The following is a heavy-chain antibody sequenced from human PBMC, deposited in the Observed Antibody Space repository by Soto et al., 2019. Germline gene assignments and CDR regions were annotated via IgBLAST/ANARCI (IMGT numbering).Heavy chain of an antibody. J-gene: IGHJ4*02. V-gene: IGHV1-46*01. CDR2: ISPSGGTT. CDR1: GYTFTTYY. CDR3: ARVRDYYGSPDVFDY. Sequence: ASVKVSCKASGYTFTTYYIQWVRQAPGQGLEWMGVISPSGGTTTYAQKFKGRVTMTRDTSTSTVHMKLSRLRSEDTAVYYCARVRDYYGSPDVFDYWGQGTLVTVSS. D-gene: IGHD3-10*01.